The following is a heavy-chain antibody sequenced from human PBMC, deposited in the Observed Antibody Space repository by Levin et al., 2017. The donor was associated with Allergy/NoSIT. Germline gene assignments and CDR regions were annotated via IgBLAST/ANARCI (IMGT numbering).Heavy chain of an antibody. Sequence: GGSLRLSCAASGFTFDDYAMHWVRQAPGKGLEWVSGISWNSGSIGYADSVKGRFTISRDNAKNSLYLQMNSLRAEDTALYYCAKDTMGELLWAFDYWGQGTLVTVSS. CDR1: GFTFDDYA. CDR3: AKDTMGELLWAFDY. V-gene: IGHV3-9*01. CDR2: ISWNSGSI. J-gene: IGHJ4*02. D-gene: IGHD1-26*01.